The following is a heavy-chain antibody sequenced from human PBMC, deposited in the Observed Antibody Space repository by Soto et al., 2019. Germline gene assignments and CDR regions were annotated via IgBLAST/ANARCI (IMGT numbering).Heavy chain of an antibody. CDR2: ISNDGSNK. D-gene: IGHD4-17*01. V-gene: IGHV3-30-3*01. CDR1: RFTFSTFA. J-gene: IGHJ3*02. Sequence: GGSLRLPCAASRFTFSTFAMHWVRQVPGKRLEWVAVISNDGSNKYTADPVQGRFSIPRDNSKSTLYLQMNSLRTEDTALYYCARDTVRGDYAFDIWGQGTMVTVSS. CDR3: ARDTVRGDYAFDI.